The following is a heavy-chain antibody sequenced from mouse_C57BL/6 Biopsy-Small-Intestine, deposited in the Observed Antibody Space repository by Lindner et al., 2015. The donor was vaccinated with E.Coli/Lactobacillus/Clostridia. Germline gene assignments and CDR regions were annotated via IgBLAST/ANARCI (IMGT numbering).Heavy chain of an antibody. Sequence: SVKVSCKTSGYPFTMYYIHWVRQAPGQGLEYMGRINPNSGVTNFAQRFQGRVTMTRDKSISTAYMELTRLTSDDTAVYYCARDGYYGDSSNLDSWGQGTLVTVSS. CDR1: GYPFTMYY. D-gene: IGHD2-13*01. J-gene: IGHJ4*01. CDR3: ARDGYYGDSSNLDS. CDR2: INPNSGVT. V-gene: IGHV1-64*01.